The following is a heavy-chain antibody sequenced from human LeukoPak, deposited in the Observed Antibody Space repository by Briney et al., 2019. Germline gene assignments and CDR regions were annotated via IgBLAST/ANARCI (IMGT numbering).Heavy chain of an antibody. V-gene: IGHV4-31*03. Sequence: PSETLSLTCTVSGGSISSGGYYWSWIRQHPGKGLEWIGYIYYSGSTYYNPSLKSRATISVDTSKTQFSLKLSSVTAADTAVYDCARLKGFNYFDYWGQGTLVTVSS. CDR2: IYYSGST. CDR3: ARLKGFNYFDY. D-gene: IGHD2-15*01. CDR1: GGSISSGGYY. J-gene: IGHJ4*02.